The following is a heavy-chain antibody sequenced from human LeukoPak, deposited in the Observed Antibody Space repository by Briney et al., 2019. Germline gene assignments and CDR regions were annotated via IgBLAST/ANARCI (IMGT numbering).Heavy chain of an antibody. CDR2: IYYSETT. CDR3: ARHVLTAGAIE. J-gene: IGHJ4*02. V-gene: IGHV4-59*08. D-gene: IGHD1-26*01. Sequence: SETLSLTCTVSSGSISGYYWSWIRQPPGKGLEWIAYIYYSETTNYNPSLNSRVTISLDTSKRQFSLKLSSVTAADTAVYYCARHVLTAGAIEWGRGTLVTVSS. CDR1: SGSISGYY.